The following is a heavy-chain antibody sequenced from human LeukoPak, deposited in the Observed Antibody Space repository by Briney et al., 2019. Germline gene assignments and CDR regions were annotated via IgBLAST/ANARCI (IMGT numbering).Heavy chain of an antibody. CDR3: ARGYYYCSGGKTRAFDI. Sequence: ASVKVSCKASGDTFTSYDITWVRQATGQGLEWMGWMNPNSGNTGYAHQFQGSVTMTKNTSISTTYTELCGLTSQDTAVYCSARGYYYCSGGKTRAFDIWGQGTMVTVSA. V-gene: IGHV1-8*01. D-gene: IGHD3-10*01. J-gene: IGHJ3*02. CDR1: GDTFTSYD. CDR2: MNPNSGNT.